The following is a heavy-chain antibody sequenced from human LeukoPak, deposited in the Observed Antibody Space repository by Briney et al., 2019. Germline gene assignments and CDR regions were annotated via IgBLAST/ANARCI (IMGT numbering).Heavy chain of an antibody. CDR3: ARELADIVVVVAATNAFDI. CDR1: GFTFSSYA. V-gene: IGHV3-30*04. J-gene: IGHJ3*02. Sequence: GGSLRLSCAASGFTFSSYAMHWVRQAPSKGLEGVTVISYDGSNKYYADSVKGRFTISRDNSKNTLYLQMNSLRAEDTAVYYCARELADIVVVVAATNAFDIWGQGTMVTVSS. D-gene: IGHD2-15*01. CDR2: ISYDGSNK.